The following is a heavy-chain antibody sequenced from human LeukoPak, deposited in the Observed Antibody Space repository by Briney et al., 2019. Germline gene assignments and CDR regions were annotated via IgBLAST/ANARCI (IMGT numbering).Heavy chain of an antibody. J-gene: IGHJ4*02. CDR1: GFTFSSYS. CDR2: VSSGSSYI. CDR3: AGGRSGSYSSDY. V-gene: IGHV3-21*01. D-gene: IGHD3-10*01. Sequence: GGSLRLSCAASGFTFSSYSMNWVRQAPGKGLEWVSFVSSGSSYIYYADSVKGRFTISRDNAKNSLYLQINSLRAEDTAVYYCAGGRSGSYSSDYWGQGTLVTVSS.